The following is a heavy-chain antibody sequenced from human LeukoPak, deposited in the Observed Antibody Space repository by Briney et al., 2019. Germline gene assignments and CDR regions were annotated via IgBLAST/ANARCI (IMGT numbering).Heavy chain of an antibody. J-gene: IGHJ4*02. V-gene: IGHV3-30*04. D-gene: IGHD6-19*01. CDR3: ATDSSGWHQIDY. CDR2: ISYDGSNK. CDR1: GFTFSSYA. Sequence: GRSLRLSCAASGFTFSSYAMHWVRQAPGKGLEGVAVISYDGSNKYYADSVKGRFTISRDNSKNTLYLQMNSLRAEDTVVYYCATDSSGWHQIDYWGQGTLVTVSS.